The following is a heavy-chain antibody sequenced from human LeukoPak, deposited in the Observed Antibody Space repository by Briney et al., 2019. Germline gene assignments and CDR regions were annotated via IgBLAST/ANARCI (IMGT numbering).Heavy chain of an antibody. V-gene: IGHV3-53*01. D-gene: IGHD3-22*01. CDR1: GFTVSSNY. CDR3: AREPPYYYDSSGYYSNDAFDI. J-gene: IGHJ3*02. CDR2: IYSGGST. Sequence: GGSLRLSCAASGFTVSSNYMSWVRQAPGKGLEWVSVIYSGGSTYYADSVKGRFTISRDNSKNTLYLQMNSLRAEDTAVYYCAREPPYYYDSSGYYSNDAFDIWGQGTMVTVSS.